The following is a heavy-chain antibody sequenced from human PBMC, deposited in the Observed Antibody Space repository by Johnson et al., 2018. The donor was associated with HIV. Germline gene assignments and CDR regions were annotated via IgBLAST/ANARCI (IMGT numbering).Heavy chain of an antibody. CDR2: ISYDGSKK. D-gene: IGHD4-23*01. CDR3: ARGEDYGGNFGALDI. J-gene: IGHJ3*02. V-gene: IGHV3-30-3*01. CDR1: GFTFSSYA. Sequence: QVQLVESGGGVVQPGRSLRLSCAASGFTFSSYAVQWVRQAPDKGLEWVALISYDGSKKYYADSVRGRFTISRDNSKNTLYLQMNSLRDEDTAVYYCARGEDYGGNFGALDIWGQGTMVTVSS.